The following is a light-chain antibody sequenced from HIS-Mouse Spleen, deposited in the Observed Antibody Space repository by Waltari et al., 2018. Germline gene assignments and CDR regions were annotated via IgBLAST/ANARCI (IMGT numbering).Light chain of an antibody. Sequence: DIQMTQSPSSLSASVVDRVTITCQACQDISNYLNWDQQKPGKAPKLLIYDASNLETGVPSRFSGSGSGTDFTFTISSLQPEDIATYYCQQYDNLLLTFGGGTKVEIK. CDR1: QDISNY. V-gene: IGKV1-33*01. J-gene: IGKJ4*01. CDR3: QQYDNLLLT. CDR2: DAS.